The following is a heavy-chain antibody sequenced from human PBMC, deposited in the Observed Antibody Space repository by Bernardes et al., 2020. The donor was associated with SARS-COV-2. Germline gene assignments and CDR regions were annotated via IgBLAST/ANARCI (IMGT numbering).Heavy chain of an antibody. CDR2: IYYRGNT. CDR3: VRVAAGYYYQYGMNV. J-gene: IGHJ6*02. V-gene: IGHV4-39*01. Sequence: SETLSLTCTVSGGSISSSTVYLGWVRQPPGKGLEWIGSIYYRGNTYYSASLKSRVTISIDTSKNQFSLKLSSVTAADTAVYYCVRVAAGYYYQYGMNVWGQGTTVTVS. CDR1: GGSISSSTVY. D-gene: IGHD6-19*01.